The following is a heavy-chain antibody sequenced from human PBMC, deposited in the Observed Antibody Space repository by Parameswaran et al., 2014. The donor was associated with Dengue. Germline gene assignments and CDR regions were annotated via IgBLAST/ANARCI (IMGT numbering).Heavy chain of an antibody. V-gene: IGHV6-1*01. CDR2: TYYRSKWYN. D-gene: IGHD6-19*01. CDR3: AREFTESSGQQDYVDY. J-gene: IGHJ4*02. Sequence: WIRQSPSRGLEWLGRTYYRSKWYNDYAVSVKSRITINPDTSKNQFSLQLNSVTPEDTAVYYCAREFTESSGQQDYVDYWGQGTLVTVSS.